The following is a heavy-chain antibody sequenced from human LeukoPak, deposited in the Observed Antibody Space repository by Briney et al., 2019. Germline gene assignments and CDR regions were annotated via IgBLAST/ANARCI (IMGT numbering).Heavy chain of an antibody. J-gene: IGHJ3*01. Sequence: GGSLRLSCAASGFTFSSYSMNWVRQAPGKGLEWVAVISDDGSKIYYADSVKGRFTISRDNAKHSLYLQMNSLRAEDTALYYCTKDRGGSSQLGDAFDVWGQGTMVSVSS. V-gene: IGHV3-30*18. D-gene: IGHD4-23*01. CDR1: GFTFSSYS. CDR3: TKDRGGSSQLGDAFDV. CDR2: ISDDGSKI.